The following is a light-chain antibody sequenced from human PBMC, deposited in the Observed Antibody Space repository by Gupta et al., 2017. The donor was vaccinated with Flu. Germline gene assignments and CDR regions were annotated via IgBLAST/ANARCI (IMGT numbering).Light chain of an antibody. Sequence: SDDLTQPPSVSVSPGQTAKITCSGETLSKQYTNWYQQKAGQAPEMVIFKDYERPSGVSGLFSASTLGTIATSTITDDQAEDEAYYYCQSEDNSGSYVFGPGTTLTVL. CDR1: TLSKQY. J-gene: IGLJ1*01. CDR2: KDY. V-gene: IGLV3-25*02. CDR3: QSEDNSGSYV.